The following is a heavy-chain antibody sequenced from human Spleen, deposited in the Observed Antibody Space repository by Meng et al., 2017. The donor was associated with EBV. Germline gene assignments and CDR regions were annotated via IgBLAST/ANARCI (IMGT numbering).Heavy chain of an antibody. CDR2: IIHLYGTS. J-gene: IGHJ4*02. Sequence: SQTEVTSAGSSAPCARQRCGDTHASGYIMWLRPAPGQGLQWMGGIIHLYGTSNYAQKFQGRITITADESTSTAYMRLSGLRSEDTAMYYCASSLYNWNDGGAFDNWGQGTLVTVSS. CDR3: ASSLYNWNDGGAFDN. V-gene: IGHV1-69*01. D-gene: IGHD1-1*01. CDR1: GDTHASGY.